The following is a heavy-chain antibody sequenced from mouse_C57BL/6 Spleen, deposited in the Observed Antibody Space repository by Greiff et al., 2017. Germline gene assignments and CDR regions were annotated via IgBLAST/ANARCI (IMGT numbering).Heavy chain of an antibody. CDR3: ARRDDYGSLFFDY. CDR2: ISSGSSTI. CDR1: GFTFSDYG. D-gene: IGHD2-4*01. Sequence: EVQLVESGGGLVKPGGSLKLSCAASGFTFSDYGMHWVRQAPEKGLEWVAYISSGSSTIYYADTVKGRFTISRDNAKNTLFLQMTSLRSEDTAMYYCARRDDYGSLFFDYWGQGTTLTVSS. V-gene: IGHV5-17*01. J-gene: IGHJ2*01.